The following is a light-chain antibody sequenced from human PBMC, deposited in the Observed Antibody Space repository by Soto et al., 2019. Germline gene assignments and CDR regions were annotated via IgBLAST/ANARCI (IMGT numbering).Light chain of an antibody. CDR1: QSVSNY. Sequence: EIVLTQSPGTLSLSPGERAALSCRASQSVSNYLAWYQQKPGQAPRLLIYAASNRATGIPARFSGSGSGTDFTLTISSLEPEDFEVYYCQRRSNWPFTLGPGTKVDIK. CDR3: QRRSNWPFT. CDR2: AAS. V-gene: IGKV3-11*01. J-gene: IGKJ3*01.